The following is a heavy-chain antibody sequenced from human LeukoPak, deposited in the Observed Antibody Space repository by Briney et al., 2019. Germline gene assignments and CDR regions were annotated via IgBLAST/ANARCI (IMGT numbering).Heavy chain of an antibody. Sequence: GASVKVSCKASGGTFSSYAISWVRQAPGQGLEWMGGISAYNGNTNYAQKLQGRVTMTTDTSTSTAYMELRSLRSDDTAVYYCAREYSSGWSGGNWFDPWGQGTLVTVSS. CDR3: AREYSSGWSGGNWFDP. D-gene: IGHD6-19*01. V-gene: IGHV1-18*01. CDR2: ISAYNGNT. J-gene: IGHJ5*02. CDR1: GGTFSSYA.